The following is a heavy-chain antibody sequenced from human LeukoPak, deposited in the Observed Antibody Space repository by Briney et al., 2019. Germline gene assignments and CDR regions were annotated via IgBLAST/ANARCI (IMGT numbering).Heavy chain of an antibody. V-gene: IGHV3-30*03. D-gene: IGHD3-10*01. CDR3: ARIIFDY. J-gene: IGHJ4*02. Sequence: PGGSLRLSCAASGFTFSSYGMHWVRQAPGKGLEWVAVISYDGSNKYYADSVKGRFTISRDNSKNTLYLQMNSLRAEDTAVYYCARIIFDYWGQGTLVTVSS. CDR2: ISYDGSNK. CDR1: GFTFSSYG.